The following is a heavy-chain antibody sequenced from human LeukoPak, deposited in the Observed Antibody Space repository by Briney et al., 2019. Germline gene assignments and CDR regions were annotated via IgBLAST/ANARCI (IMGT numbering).Heavy chain of an antibody. CDR1: GFTFSSYG. CDR3: AKDRTVRGVIITYWFDP. D-gene: IGHD3-10*01. CDR2: IRYDGSNK. J-gene: IGHJ5*02. V-gene: IGHV3-30*02. Sequence: GGSLRLSCAASGFTFSSYGMHWVRQAPGKGLEWVAFIRYDGSNKYYADSVKGRFTISRENSKNTLYLQMNSLRAEDTAVYYCAKDRTVRGVIITYWFDPWGQGTLVTVSS.